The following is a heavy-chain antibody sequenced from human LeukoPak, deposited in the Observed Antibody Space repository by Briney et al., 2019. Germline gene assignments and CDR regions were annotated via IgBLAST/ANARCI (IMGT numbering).Heavy chain of an antibody. CDR3: AELGITMIGGV. CDR1: GFSFSHYW. CDR2: INSDGSDT. D-gene: IGHD3-10*02. V-gene: IGHV3-74*01. J-gene: IGHJ6*04. Sequence: GGSLRLSCAASGFSFSHYWMHWVRQAPGKGLIWVSHINSDGSDTSYADSVKGRFTISRDNAKNTLYLQMHSLRAEDTAVYYCAELGITMIGGVWGKGTTVTISS.